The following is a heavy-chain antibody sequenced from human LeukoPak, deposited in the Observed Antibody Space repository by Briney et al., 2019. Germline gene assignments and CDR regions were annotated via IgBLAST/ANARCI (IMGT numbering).Heavy chain of an antibody. D-gene: IGHD3-22*01. J-gene: IGHJ4*02. CDR2: INPSGGST. V-gene: IGHV1-46*01. Sequence: ASVKVSCKASGYTFTSYYMHWVRQAPGQGLEWMGIINPSGGSTSYAQKFQGRVTMTRDTSTSTVYMELSSLRSEDTAVYYCARAEYYYDSSGYYSAYWGQGTLVTVSS. CDR1: GYTFTSYY. CDR3: ARAEYYYDSSGYYSAY.